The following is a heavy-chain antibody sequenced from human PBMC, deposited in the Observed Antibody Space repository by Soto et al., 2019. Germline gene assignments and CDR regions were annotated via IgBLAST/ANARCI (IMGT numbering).Heavy chain of an antibody. CDR3: ARRRDGYKFVGDC. J-gene: IGHJ4*02. CDR2: INIDGSST. D-gene: IGHD5-12*01. V-gene: IGHV3-74*01. CDR1: GFTLSSYW. Sequence: EVQLVESGGGLVQPGGSLRLSCAASGFTLSSYWMHWVRHAPGKGLVWISRINIDGSSTSYADSVKGRFTISRDNAKNTLYLQVNSLRAEDTAVYYCARRRDGYKFVGDCWGQGTLVTVSS.